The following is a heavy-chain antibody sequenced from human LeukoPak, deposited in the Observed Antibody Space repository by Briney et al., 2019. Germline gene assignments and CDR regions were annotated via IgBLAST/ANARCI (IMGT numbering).Heavy chain of an antibody. CDR3: ARDQEIDHYCSGGSCPGFAFDI. V-gene: IGHV4-59*12. D-gene: IGHD2-15*01. CDR2: IYYSGST. Sequence: PSETLSLTCTVSGGSISSYYWSWIRQPPGKGLEWIGYIYYSGSTNYNPSLKSRVTISVDTSKNQFSLKLSSVTAADTAVYYCARDQEIDHYCSGGSCPGFAFDIWGQGTMVTVSS. J-gene: IGHJ3*02. CDR1: GGSISSYY.